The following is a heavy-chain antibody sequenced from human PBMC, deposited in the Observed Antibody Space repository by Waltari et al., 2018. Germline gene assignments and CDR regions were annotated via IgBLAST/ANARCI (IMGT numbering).Heavy chain of an antibody. CDR1: GGPFSDYC. CDR3: ARGRRESVWVGELLYYHYYGMDV. CDR2: IVHSGST. Sequence: QVQLQQRGTGLLKTSRTLSLTCDVSGGPFSDYCWTWISQVPWKGLEWIGEIVHSGSTSYTPSLRGRITISLDTSKNQFSLRLNSVTAADTAVYYCARGRRESVWVGELLYYHYYGMDVWGQGTTVSVSS. V-gene: IGHV4-34*02. D-gene: IGHD3-10*01. J-gene: IGHJ6*02.